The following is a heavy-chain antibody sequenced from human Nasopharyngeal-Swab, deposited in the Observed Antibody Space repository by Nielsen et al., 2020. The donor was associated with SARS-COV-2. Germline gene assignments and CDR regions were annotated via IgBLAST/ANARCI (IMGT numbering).Heavy chain of an antibody. V-gene: IGHV3-30*04. D-gene: IGHD6-13*01. Sequence: GGSLRLSCAASGFTFSSYAMPWVRQAPGKGLEWVAVISYDGSNKYYADSVKGRFTISRDNSKNTLYLQMNSLRAEDTAVYYCARDLFHSSSWYEDYWGQGTLVTVSS. CDR1: GFTFSSYA. CDR3: ARDLFHSSSWYEDY. CDR2: ISYDGSNK. J-gene: IGHJ4*02.